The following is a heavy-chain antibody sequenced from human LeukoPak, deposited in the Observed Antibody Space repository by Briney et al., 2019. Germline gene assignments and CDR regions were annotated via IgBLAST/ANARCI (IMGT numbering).Heavy chain of an antibody. CDR3: ARDMGYYDSSGYYFWVGSLDY. J-gene: IGHJ4*02. V-gene: IGHV3-7*01. Sequence: EGSLRLSCAASGFTFSSYWMSWVRQAPGKGLEWVANIKQDGSEKYYVDSVKGRFTISRDNAKNSLYLQMNSLRAEDTAVYYCARDMGYYDSSGYYFWVGSLDYWGQGTLVTVSS. CDR1: GFTFSSYW. D-gene: IGHD3-22*01. CDR2: IKQDGSEK.